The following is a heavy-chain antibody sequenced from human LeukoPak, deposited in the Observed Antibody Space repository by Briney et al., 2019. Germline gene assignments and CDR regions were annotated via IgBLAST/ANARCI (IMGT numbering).Heavy chain of an antibody. J-gene: IGHJ3*02. CDR3: ARHTAADAFDI. Sequence: GESLKISCKGSGYSFTSYWIGGVRQMRGKGLGWMGIIYPGDSDTRYSPSFQGQVTISADKSISTAYLQWSSLKASDTAMYYCARHTAADAFDIWGQGTMVTVSS. CDR2: IYPGDSDT. D-gene: IGHD6-13*01. CDR1: GYSFTSYW. V-gene: IGHV5-51*01.